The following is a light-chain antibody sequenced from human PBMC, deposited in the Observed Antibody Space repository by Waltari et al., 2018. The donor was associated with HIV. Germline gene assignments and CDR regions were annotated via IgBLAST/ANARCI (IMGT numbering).Light chain of an antibody. J-gene: IGLJ3*02. V-gene: IGLV7-43*01. CDR3: LLYCGGAHWV. CDR1: TGAVTSGYY. CDR2: STT. Sequence: QTVVTQEPSLTVSPGGTVTLPCASSTGAVTSGYYPNWFQQKPGQAPRPLIYSTTNKHSWTPARFSGSLLGDKAALTLSGVQPEDEADYYCLLYCGGAHWVFGGGTKLTVL.